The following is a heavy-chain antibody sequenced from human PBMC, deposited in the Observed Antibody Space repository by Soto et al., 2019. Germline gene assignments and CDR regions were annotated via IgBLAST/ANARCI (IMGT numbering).Heavy chain of an antibody. V-gene: IGHV1-24*01. CDR2: FDPEDGET. CDR1: GYTLTELS. J-gene: IGHJ2*01. Sequence: ASVKVSCKVSGYTLTELSMHWVRQAPGKGLEWMGGFDPEDGETIYAQKFQGRVTMTEDTSTDTAYMELSSLRSEDTAVYYCATDVDYYDSSGYAPGWYFDLWG. CDR3: ATDVDYYDSSGYAPGWYFDL. D-gene: IGHD3-22*01.